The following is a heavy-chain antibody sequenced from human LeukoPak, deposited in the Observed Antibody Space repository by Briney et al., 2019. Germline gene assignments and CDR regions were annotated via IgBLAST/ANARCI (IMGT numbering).Heavy chain of an antibody. Sequence: GGSLRLSCAASGFTFSNYGMHWVRQAPGEGLEWVAFIWYNGNNQYDADSVKGRFTISRDNSKNTLYLQMNSLKGDDTAVYYCAKDSAFYYIDVWGKGTTVIISS. D-gene: IGHD3-10*01. V-gene: IGHV3-30*02. J-gene: IGHJ6*03. CDR3: AKDSAFYYIDV. CDR2: IWYNGNNQ. CDR1: GFTFSNYG.